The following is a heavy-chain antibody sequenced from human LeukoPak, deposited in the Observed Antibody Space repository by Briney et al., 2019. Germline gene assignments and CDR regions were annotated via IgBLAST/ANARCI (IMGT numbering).Heavy chain of an antibody. V-gene: IGHV6-1*01. D-gene: IGHD5-12*01. CDR1: GDSVSSNSAA. CDR3: ARGGVGGLRLEAPFGY. CDR2: TYYRSKWYS. J-gene: IGHJ4*02. Sequence: SQTLSLTCAISGDSVSSNSAAWNWIRQSPSRGLEWLGRTYYRSKWYSDYAVSVKSRITINPDTSKNQFSLQLNSVTPEDTAVYYCARGGVGGLRLEAPFGYWGQGTLVTVSS.